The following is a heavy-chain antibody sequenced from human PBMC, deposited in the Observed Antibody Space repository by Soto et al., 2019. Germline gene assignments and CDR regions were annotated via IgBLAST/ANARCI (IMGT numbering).Heavy chain of an antibody. CDR1: GFTFSSYA. D-gene: IGHD2-15*01. CDR3: AKRRGAGGHFDY. CDR2: VSIGGST. V-gene: IGHV3-23*01. J-gene: IGHJ4*02. Sequence: DVQLLESGGGLVQPEGSLRLSCAASGFTFSSYAMGWVRQGPGKGLEWVAVVSIGGSTHYADSVRGRFTISRDNYKNTLSLQMXSLTAEDTAVYFCAKRRGAGGHFDYWGQGALVTVSS.